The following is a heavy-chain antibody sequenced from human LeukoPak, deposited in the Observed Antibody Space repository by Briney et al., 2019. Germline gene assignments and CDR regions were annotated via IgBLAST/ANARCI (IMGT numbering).Heavy chain of an antibody. CDR2: IDWDDDK. CDR3: ARSRVRLLWFGEQFDY. V-gene: IGHV2-70*04. Sequence: SGPTLVNPTQTLTLTCTFSGFSLSTSGMRVSWIRQPPGKALEWLARIDWDDDKFYGTSLKTRLTISKDTSKNQVVLTMTNMDPVDTATYYCARSRVRLLWFGEQFDYWGQGTLVTVSS. CDR1: GFSLSTSGMR. D-gene: IGHD3-10*01. J-gene: IGHJ4*02.